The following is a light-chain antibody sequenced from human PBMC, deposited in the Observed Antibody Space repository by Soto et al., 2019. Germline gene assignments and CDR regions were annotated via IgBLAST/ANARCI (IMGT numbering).Light chain of an antibody. CDR1: QRVRNN. CDR2: AAS. J-gene: IGKJ1*01. Sequence: EIVMTQSLDILSVSPWERSTLSCSAGQRVRNNLAWYQQKPGLAARLLLSAASTRATGIPARFSGNGSETEFTLIIDNLQSEDYALYYCQQYNKWPPWTFGQGTKVDI. CDR3: QQYNKWPPWT. V-gene: IGKV3-15*01.